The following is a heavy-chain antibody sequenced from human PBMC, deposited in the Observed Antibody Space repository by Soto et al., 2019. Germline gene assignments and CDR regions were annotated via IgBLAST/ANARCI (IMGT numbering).Heavy chain of an antibody. CDR3: ARELPQRQGRNMDV. Sequence: SETLSLTCTVTGGSMTTGDQYWTWIRHRPGEGLEWFGYINHRGSLYYNPSLESRVSMSVDTSKNQFSLNLSSVTAADTAVYYCARELPQRQGRNMDVWGQGTTGNVSS. CDR1: GGSMTTGDQY. D-gene: IGHD1-1*01. CDR2: INHRGSL. V-gene: IGHV4-31*03. J-gene: IGHJ6*02.